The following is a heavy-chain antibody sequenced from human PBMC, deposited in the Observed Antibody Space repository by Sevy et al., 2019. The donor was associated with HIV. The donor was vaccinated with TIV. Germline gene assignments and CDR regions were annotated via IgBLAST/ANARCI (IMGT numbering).Heavy chain of an antibody. Sequence: GGSLRLSCAASGFTFSSYAMHWVRQAPGKGLEWVAVISYDGSNKYYADSVKGRFTISRDNSKNTLYLQMNSLRAEDTAVYYCARARSSSQGYFDYWGQGTLVTVSS. CDR3: ARARSSSQGYFDY. J-gene: IGHJ4*02. D-gene: IGHD6-6*01. CDR2: ISYDGSNK. V-gene: IGHV3-30-3*01. CDR1: GFTFSSYA.